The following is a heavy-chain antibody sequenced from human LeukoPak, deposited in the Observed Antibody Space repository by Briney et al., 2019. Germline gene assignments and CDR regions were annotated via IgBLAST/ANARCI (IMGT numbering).Heavy chain of an antibody. Sequence: ASVKVSCKASGFALTTYNIVWLRQAPGQGLEWVGWVTAFNENTHYSRKVQGRVTMTRDRSTDTAYMELRSLTFDDTAVYYCAMGSDSSGWYVEYFQHWGQGTLVTVSS. CDR1: GFALTTYN. D-gene: IGHD6-19*01. J-gene: IGHJ1*01. CDR3: AMGSDSSGWYVEYFQH. V-gene: IGHV1-18*01. CDR2: VTAFNENT.